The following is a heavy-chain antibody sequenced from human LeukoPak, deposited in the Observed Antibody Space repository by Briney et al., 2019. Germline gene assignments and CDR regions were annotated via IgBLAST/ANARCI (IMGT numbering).Heavy chain of an antibody. CDR2: IYHSRST. Sequence: PSETLSLTCAVSGGSISSSNWWSWVRQPPGKGLEWIGEIYHSRSTNYNPSLKSRVTISVDKSKNQFSLKLSSVTAADTAVYYCARGYYDILTGYYTPVGFDYWGQGTLVTVSS. D-gene: IGHD3-9*01. V-gene: IGHV4-4*02. CDR3: ARGYYDILTGYYTPVGFDY. CDR1: GGSISSSNW. J-gene: IGHJ4*02.